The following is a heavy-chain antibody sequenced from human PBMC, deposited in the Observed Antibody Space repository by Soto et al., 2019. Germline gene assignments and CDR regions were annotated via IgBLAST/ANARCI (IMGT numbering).Heavy chain of an antibody. Sequence: EVQLVESGGGLVQPGGSLRLSCAASGFTFSNYWMSWVRQAPGKGLEWVVNIKQDGSEKYYVDSVKGRFTISRDNAKNSVYLQMNSLRAEDTAVFYCARGSSSSWYYFDYWGQGTLVTVSS. CDR2: IKQDGSEK. CDR1: GFTFSNYW. J-gene: IGHJ4*02. D-gene: IGHD6-13*01. V-gene: IGHV3-7*01. CDR3: ARGSSSSWYYFDY.